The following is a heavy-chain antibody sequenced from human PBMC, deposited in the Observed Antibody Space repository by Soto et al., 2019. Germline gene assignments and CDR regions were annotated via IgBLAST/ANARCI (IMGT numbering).Heavy chain of an antibody. J-gene: IGHJ4*02. CDR1: GGSFSGYY. CDR3: ASSLARGYDILTVHDY. CDR2: INHSGST. V-gene: IGHV4-34*01. D-gene: IGHD3-9*01. Sequence: SETLSLTCAVYGGSFSGYYWSWIRQPPGKGLEWIGEINHSGSTNYNPSLKSRVTISVDTSKNQLSLKLSSVTAADTAVYYCASSLARGYDILTVHDYWGQGTLVTVSS.